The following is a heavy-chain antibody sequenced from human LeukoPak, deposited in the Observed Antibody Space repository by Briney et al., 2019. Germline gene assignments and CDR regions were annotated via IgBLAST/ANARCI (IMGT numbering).Heavy chain of an antibody. D-gene: IGHD3-10*01. CDR1: GFSFSNYW. Sequence: GGSLRLSCAASGFSFSNYWMGWVRQAPGKGLACVANIKTDGSETYYVDSVKGRFAISRDNAKNSLFLQMNSLRAEDTAIYYCVSAIRGSPIDYWGQGTLVSVPS. V-gene: IGHV3-7*01. CDR2: IKTDGSET. CDR3: VSAIRGSPIDY. J-gene: IGHJ4*02.